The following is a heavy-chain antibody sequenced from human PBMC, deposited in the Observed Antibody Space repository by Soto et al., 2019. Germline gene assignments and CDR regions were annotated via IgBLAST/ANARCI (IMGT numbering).Heavy chain of an antibody. D-gene: IGHD3-22*01. J-gene: IGHJ4*02. Sequence: SETLSLTCTVSGGSISSYYWNWIRQPPGKGLEWIGYIYHSGSTNYNPSLKSRVTISVDTSKNQFSLKLSSVTAADTAVYYCARCPLTTPKFYYFDYWGQGTLVTVSS. CDR1: GGSISSYY. CDR3: ARCPLTTPKFYYFDY. CDR2: IYHSGST. V-gene: IGHV4-59*12.